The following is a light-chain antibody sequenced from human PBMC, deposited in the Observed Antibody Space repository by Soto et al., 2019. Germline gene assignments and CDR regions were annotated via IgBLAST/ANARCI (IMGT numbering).Light chain of an antibody. J-gene: IGKJ2*01. CDR2: GTG. Sequence: EIVLTQSPGTLSLSPGQRATLSCRASQSVSSSYLAWYQHKCGRAPRLLMFGTGSRATGIPDRFRGTGSGTDFTLIVNKLEPEDFAVYYCQQYSSTPHTFGQGTKVDIK. V-gene: IGKV3-20*01. CDR3: QQYSSTPHT. CDR1: QSVSSSY.